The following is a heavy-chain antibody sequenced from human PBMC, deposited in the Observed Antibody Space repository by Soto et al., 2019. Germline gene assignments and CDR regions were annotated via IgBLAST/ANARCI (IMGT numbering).Heavy chain of an antibody. CDR2: ISGSGGST. J-gene: IGHJ6*02. D-gene: IGHD5-18*01. CDR1: GFTFSSYA. Sequence: EVQLLESGGGLVQPGGSLRLSCAASGFTFSSYAMSWVRQAPGKGLEWVSAISGSGGSTYYADSVKGRFTISRDNSKNTLYLQMNRLRAEDTAVYYCAKWIQQNYYYYGMDVWGQGTTVTVSS. CDR3: AKWIQQNYYYYGMDV. V-gene: IGHV3-23*01.